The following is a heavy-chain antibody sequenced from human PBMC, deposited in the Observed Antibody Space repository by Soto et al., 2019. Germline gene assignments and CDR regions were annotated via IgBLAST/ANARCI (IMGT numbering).Heavy chain of an antibody. CDR1: GGSFSGYY. D-gene: IGHD6-6*01. Sequence: QVQLQQWGAGLLKPSETLSLTCAVYGGSFSGYYWSWIRQPPGKGLEWNGEINHRGSTNYNPSLKSRVTISADTSKNQFSLKLSSVTAAATAVYYCARALRIAARLNWFDPWGQGTLVTLSS. CDR2: INHRGST. J-gene: IGHJ5*02. CDR3: ARALRIAARLNWFDP. V-gene: IGHV4-34*01.